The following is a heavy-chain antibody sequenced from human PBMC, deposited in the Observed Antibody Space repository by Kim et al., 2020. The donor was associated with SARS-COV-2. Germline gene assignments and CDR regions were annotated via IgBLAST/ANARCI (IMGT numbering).Heavy chain of an antibody. D-gene: IGHD3-22*01. CDR2: IKQDGSEK. Sequence: GGSLRLSCAASGFTFSSYWISWVRQAPGKGLEWVANIKQDGSEKYYVDSMKGRFTISRDNAKNSLYLQMNSLRAEDTAVYYCARKRVYYYDSSSQGYYYYYAMDVWGQGTTVTVSS. V-gene: IGHV3-7*03. CDR1: GFTFSSYW. J-gene: IGHJ6*02. CDR3: ARKRVYYYDSSSQGYYYYYAMDV.